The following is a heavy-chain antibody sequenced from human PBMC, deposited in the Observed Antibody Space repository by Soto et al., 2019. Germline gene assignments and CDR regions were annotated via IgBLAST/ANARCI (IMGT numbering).Heavy chain of an antibody. CDR1: GYTFTSYG. CDR3: ARDGELLGFGEFFRKYYYYYYMDV. V-gene: IGHV1-18*01. Sequence: ASVKVSCKASGYTFTSYGISWVRQAPGQGLEWMGWISAYNGNTNYAQKLQGRVTMTTDTSTSTAYMELRSLRSDDTAVYYCARDGELLGFGEFFRKYYYYYYMDVWGKGTTVTVSS. CDR2: ISAYNGNT. J-gene: IGHJ6*03. D-gene: IGHD3-10*01.